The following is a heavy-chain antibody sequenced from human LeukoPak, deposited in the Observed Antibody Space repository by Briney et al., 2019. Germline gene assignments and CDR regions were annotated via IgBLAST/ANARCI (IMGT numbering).Heavy chain of an antibody. CDR1: GFTFSSYA. CDR2: ISGSGGST. CDR3: ANQIRFVEWFEYFQH. D-gene: IGHD3-3*01. V-gene: IGHV3-23*01. Sequence: GGSLRLSCAASGFTFSSYAMSWVRQAPGKGLEWVSAISGSGGSTYYADSVKGRVTISRDNSKNTLYLQMNSLRAEDTAVYYCANQIRFVEWFEYFQHWGQGTLVTVSS. J-gene: IGHJ1*01.